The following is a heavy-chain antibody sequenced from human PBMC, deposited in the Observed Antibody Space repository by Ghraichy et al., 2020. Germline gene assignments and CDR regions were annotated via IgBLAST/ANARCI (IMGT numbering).Heavy chain of an antibody. Sequence: SETLSLTCAVSGGSISSGGYSWSWIRQPPGKGLEWIGYIYHSGSTYYNPSLKSRVTISVDRSKNQFSLKLSSVTAADTAVYYCAGSLPLEGGTVTTGNWFDPWGQGTLVTVSS. CDR3: AGSLPLEGGTVTTGNWFDP. J-gene: IGHJ5*02. V-gene: IGHV4-30-2*01. CDR1: GGSISSGGYS. D-gene: IGHD4-17*01. CDR2: IYHSGST.